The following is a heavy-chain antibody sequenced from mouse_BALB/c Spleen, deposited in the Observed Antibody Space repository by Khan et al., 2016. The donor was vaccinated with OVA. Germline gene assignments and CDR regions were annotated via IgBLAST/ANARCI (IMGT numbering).Heavy chain of an antibody. V-gene: IGHV5-17*02. J-gene: IGHJ2*01. Sequence: EVELVESGGGLVQPGGSRKLSCAASGFTFSGFGMHWVRQAPAKGLEWVAFISSDSSTIYYADTVKGRFTISRDNPKKTLFLQMTSLRSEDTALYFCARTGYYYFDYWGQGTTLTVSS. CDR1: GFTFSGFG. CDR3: ARTGYYYFDY. D-gene: IGHD2-3*01. CDR2: ISSDSSTI.